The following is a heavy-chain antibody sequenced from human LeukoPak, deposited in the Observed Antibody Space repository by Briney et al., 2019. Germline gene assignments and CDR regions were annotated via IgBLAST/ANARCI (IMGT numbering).Heavy chain of an antibody. Sequence: SETLSLTCAVYGGSFSGYYWSWIRQPPGKGLEWIGEINHSGSTNYNPSLKSRVTISVDTSKNQFSLKLRSVTAADTAVYYCARAIWFGDLYEAFDIWGRGTMVTVSS. CDR3: ARAIWFGDLYEAFDI. D-gene: IGHD3-10*01. CDR1: GGSFSGYY. J-gene: IGHJ3*02. V-gene: IGHV4-34*01. CDR2: INHSGST.